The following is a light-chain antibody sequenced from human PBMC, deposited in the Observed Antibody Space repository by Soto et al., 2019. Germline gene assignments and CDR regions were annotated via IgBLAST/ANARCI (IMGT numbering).Light chain of an antibody. CDR2: GAS. CDR3: QQFANSLYT. J-gene: IGKJ2*01. Sequence: ESVLTQSPGTLSLSPGERDTLSCRASQSVSSTYLAWYQQKPGQAPRLLIYGASNRATGIPDRFSGSGSGTDFTFTISRLEPEDFAVYYCQQFANSLYTFGQGTKLEI. V-gene: IGKV3-20*01. CDR1: QSVSSTY.